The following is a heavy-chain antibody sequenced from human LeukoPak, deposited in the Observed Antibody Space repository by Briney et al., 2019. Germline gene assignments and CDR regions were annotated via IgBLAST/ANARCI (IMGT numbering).Heavy chain of an antibody. CDR1: GFTFSSYS. V-gene: IGHV3-21*01. CDR3: ASQTIAAAGTDY. Sequence: GGSLRLSCAASGFTFSSYSMNWVRQAPGKGLEWVSSISSSSSYIYYADSVKGRFTISRDNAKNPLYLQMNSLRAKDTAVYYCASQTIAAAGTDYWGQGTLVTVSS. CDR2: ISSSSSYI. J-gene: IGHJ4*02. D-gene: IGHD6-13*01.